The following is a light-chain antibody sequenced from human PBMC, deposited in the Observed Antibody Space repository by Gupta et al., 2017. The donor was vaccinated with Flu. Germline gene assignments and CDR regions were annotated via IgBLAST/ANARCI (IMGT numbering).Light chain of an antibody. CDR1: SSNIGRNT. V-gene: IGLV1-44*01. J-gene: IGLJ3*02. CDR2: SNS. CDR3: AAWDDSLNAWV. Sequence: QSDVTQPPSGSETPVQRVTISCSGSSSNIGRNTVNWYQQLPGSAPNPLIWSNSQRPSEVPDRFSGSKSGTSASLAISGLQSEDEADYYCAAWDDSLNAWVFGGGTKLTVL.